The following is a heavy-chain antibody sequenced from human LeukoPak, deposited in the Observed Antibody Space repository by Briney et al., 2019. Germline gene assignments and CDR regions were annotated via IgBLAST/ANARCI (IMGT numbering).Heavy chain of an antibody. V-gene: IGHV5-51*01. Sequence: SGESLKISCKDSGYSFTSYWIGWVRQMPGKGLEWMGIIYPGDSDTRYSPSFQGQVTISADKSINTAYLQWSSLKASDTAIYYCARRGEAMDPFDYWGQGTLATVSS. D-gene: IGHD5-18*01. CDR2: IYPGDSDT. J-gene: IGHJ4*02. CDR1: GYSFTSYW. CDR3: ARRGEAMDPFDY.